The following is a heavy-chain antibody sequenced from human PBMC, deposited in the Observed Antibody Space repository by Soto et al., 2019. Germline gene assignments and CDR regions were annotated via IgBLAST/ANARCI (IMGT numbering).Heavy chain of an antibody. D-gene: IGHD6-19*01. Sequence: SVKVSCKTSGGTFSTYAIYWVRQAPGQGLEWIGAIIPLFGTADYAQKFQGRVTITADESTSTAYMELSSLRSEDTALYYCARPKGSYSSGYYYFDYWGQGTLVTVSS. CDR3: ARPKGSYSSGYYYFDY. CDR2: IIPLFGTA. V-gene: IGHV1-69*13. CDR1: GGTFSTYA. J-gene: IGHJ4*02.